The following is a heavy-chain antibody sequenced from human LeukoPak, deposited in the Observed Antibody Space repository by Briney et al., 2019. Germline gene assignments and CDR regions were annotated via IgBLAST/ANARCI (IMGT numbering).Heavy chain of an antibody. CDR2: MNPNSGNT. CDR3: ARGGYGDYVFYYYYMDV. J-gene: IGHJ6*03. V-gene: IGHV1-8*01. Sequence: ASVKVSCKASGYTFTSYDINWVRQATGQGLEWMGWMNPNSGNTGYAQKFQGRVTMTRNTSISTAYMELSSLRSEDTAVYYCARGGYGDYVFYYYYMDVWGKGTTVTISS. D-gene: IGHD4-17*01. CDR1: GYTFTSYD.